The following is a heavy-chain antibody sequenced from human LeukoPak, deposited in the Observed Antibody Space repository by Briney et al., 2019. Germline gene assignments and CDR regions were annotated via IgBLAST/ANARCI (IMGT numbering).Heavy chain of an antibody. D-gene: IGHD5-24*01. CDR1: GFTFSSYA. Sequence: GGSLRLSCAASGFTFSSYAMHWVRQAPGKGLEWVAVMSYDGTSEYYADSVRGRFTISRDHSQNMLHLQMNSLRDEDTALYYCVRDRRDGKNLAYRFDFWGQGTLVTVSS. CDR3: VRDRRDGKNLAYRFDF. V-gene: IGHV3-30-3*01. CDR2: MSYDGTSE. J-gene: IGHJ4*02.